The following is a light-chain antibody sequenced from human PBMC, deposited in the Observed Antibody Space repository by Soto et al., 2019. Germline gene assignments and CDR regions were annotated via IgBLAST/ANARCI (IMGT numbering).Light chain of an antibody. Sequence: EIVLTQSPATLSVSPGERVTLSCRASQSVSDNLAWYQQKPGQAPRLLIYGASIRATDIPARFSGSGSGTDFSLTISGLQSEDFAFYYGQKYKDWPLTFGEGPRWRSN. J-gene: IGKJ4*01. CDR1: QSVSDN. V-gene: IGKV3D-15*01. CDR3: QKYKDWPLT. CDR2: GAS.